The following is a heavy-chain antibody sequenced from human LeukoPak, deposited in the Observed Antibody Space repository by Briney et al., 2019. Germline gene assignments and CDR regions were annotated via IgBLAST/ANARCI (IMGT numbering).Heavy chain of an antibody. CDR2: ISSSSSTI. V-gene: IGHV3-48*04. D-gene: IGHD4-11*01. Sequence: GGSLRLSCAASGFTFSSYSMNWVRQAPGKGLEWVSYISSSSSTIYYADSVKGRFTISRDNAKNSMYLQMNSLSAEDTAVYYCARELQRPLDYWGQGVLVTVSS. CDR1: GFTFSSYS. J-gene: IGHJ4*02. CDR3: ARELQRPLDY.